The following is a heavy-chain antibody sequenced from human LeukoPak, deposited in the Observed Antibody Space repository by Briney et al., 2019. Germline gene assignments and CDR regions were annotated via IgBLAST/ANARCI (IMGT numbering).Heavy chain of an antibody. J-gene: IGHJ3*02. CDR3: ARVISSGARDGFDI. CDR2: IYYSGRY. D-gene: IGHD3-10*01. Sequence: SETLSLTCTVSGGSISSSYWSWIRQPPGKGLEWIAYIYYSGRYSYTPSLKSRVSISMDTSKRQLSLKLTSVTAADTAVYYCARVISSGARDGFDIWGQGTMVTVSS. V-gene: IGHV4-59*01. CDR1: GGSISSSY.